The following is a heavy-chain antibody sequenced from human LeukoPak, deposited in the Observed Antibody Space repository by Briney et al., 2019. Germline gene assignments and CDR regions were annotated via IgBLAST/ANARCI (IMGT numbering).Heavy chain of an antibody. CDR2: ISGSGGST. CDR1: GFTFSTFA. D-gene: IGHD6-13*01. J-gene: IGHJ4*02. CDR3: AKLARDGYSSSWIDY. V-gene: IGHV3-23*01. Sequence: PGGSLRLSCAASGFTFSTFAMTWVRQAPGKGLEWVSAISGSGGSTYYADSVKGRFTISRDNSKNTLYLQMNSLRAEDTAVYYCAKLARDGYSSSWIDYWGQGTLVTVSS.